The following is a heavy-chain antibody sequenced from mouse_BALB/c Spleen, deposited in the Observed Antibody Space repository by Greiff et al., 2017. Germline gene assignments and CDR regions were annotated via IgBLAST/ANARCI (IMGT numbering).Heavy chain of an antibody. V-gene: IGHV5-9-4*01. D-gene: IGHD1-1*01. J-gene: IGHJ1*01. CDR2: ISSGGSYT. CDR1: GFTFSSYA. Sequence: EVHLVESGGGLVKPGGSLKLSCAASGFTFSSYAMSWVRQSPEKRLEWVAEISSGGSYTYYPDTVTGRFTISRDNAKNTLYLEMSSLRSEDTAMYYCARRAILRSLYWYFDVWGAGTTVTVSS. CDR3: ARRAILRSLYWYFDV.